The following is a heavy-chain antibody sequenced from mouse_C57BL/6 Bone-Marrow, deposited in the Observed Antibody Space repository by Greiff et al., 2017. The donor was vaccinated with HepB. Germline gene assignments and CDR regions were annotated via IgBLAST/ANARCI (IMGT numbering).Heavy chain of an antibody. CDR3: ARDPYYYGSSRFDY. D-gene: IGHD1-1*01. CDR2: IHPTSGST. J-gene: IGHJ2*01. Sequence: VQLQQPGAELVKPGASVKLSCKASGYTFTSYWMHWVKQRPGQGLEWIGMIHPTSGSTNYNEKFKSKATLTVDKSSSTAYMQLSSLTSEDSAVYYCARDPYYYGSSRFDYWGQGTTLTVSS. V-gene: IGHV1-64*01. CDR1: GYTFTSYW.